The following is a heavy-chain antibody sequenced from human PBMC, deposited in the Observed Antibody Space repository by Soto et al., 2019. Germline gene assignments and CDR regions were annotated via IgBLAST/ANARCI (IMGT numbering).Heavy chain of an antibody. CDR2: ILYDGNNK. CDR1: GFTFNNFA. V-gene: IGHV3-30-3*01. D-gene: IGHD2-15*01. Sequence: GGSLRLSCAASGFTFNNFAMHWVRQAPGKGLEWVAVILYDGNNKYYADSVKGRLTLSRDISRNTLYLQMNSLRTEDTGVYYCARDQERSGGYAFDYWGLGTLVTVSS. CDR3: ARDQERSGGYAFDY. J-gene: IGHJ4*02.